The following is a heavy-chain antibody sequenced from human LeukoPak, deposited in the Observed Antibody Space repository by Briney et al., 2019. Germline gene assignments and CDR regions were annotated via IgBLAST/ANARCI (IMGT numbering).Heavy chain of an antibody. CDR3: AAVRDSSGSEGYYFDY. J-gene: IGHJ4*02. Sequence: ASVKVSCKASGGTFSSYAISWVRQAPGQGLKWMGGIIPIFGTANYAQKFQGRVTITADESTSTAYMELSSLRSEDTAVYYCAAVRDSSGSEGYYFDYWGQGTLVTVSS. CDR2: IIPIFGTA. V-gene: IGHV1-69*13. CDR1: GGTFSSYA. D-gene: IGHD3-22*01.